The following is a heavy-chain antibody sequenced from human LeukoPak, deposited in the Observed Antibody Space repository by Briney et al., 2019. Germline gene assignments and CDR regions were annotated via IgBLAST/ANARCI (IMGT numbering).Heavy chain of an antibody. CDR3: AKDIGSGSYYYFDY. D-gene: IGHD3-10*01. V-gene: IGHV3-9*01. CDR1: GFTFDDYA. Sequence: GGSLRLSCAASGFTFDDYAMHWVRQAPGKGLEWVSGISWNSGSIGYADSVKGRFTISRDNARNSLYLQMNSLRAEDTALYYCAKDIGSGSYYYFDYWGQGTLVTVSS. CDR2: ISWNSGSI. J-gene: IGHJ4*02.